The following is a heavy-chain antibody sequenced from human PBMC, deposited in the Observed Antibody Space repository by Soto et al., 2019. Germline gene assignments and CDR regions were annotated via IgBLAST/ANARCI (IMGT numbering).Heavy chain of an antibody. CDR3: ASRSGEGRVDY. J-gene: IGHJ4*02. D-gene: IGHD3-10*01. Sequence: QVQLQESGPGLVKPSGTLSLTCAVSGGSISSSNWWSWVRQPPGKGLQWIGDIYHRGSTNHIPSLKTRVTISVATSRTPFSLTLSSVTAADTAVSYCASRSGEGRVDYWGQGTLVTVSS. CDR1: GGSISSSNW. V-gene: IGHV4-4*02. CDR2: IYHRGST.